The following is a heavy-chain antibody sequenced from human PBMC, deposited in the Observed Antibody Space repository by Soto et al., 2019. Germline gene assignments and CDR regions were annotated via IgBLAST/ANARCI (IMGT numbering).Heavy chain of an antibody. D-gene: IGHD2-8*01. CDR3: HTPHGRNAFDI. V-gene: IGHV3-15*01. CDR2: IKSIADGGTT. Sequence: RLSCATSGFTFSNAWMAWVRQAPGKGLEWVGRIKSIADGGTTNYAAPVKGRFSISRHDSENTLYLQMNSLRVEDTGIYYCHTPHGRNAFDIWGPGTVVTVSS. J-gene: IGHJ3*02. CDR1: GFTFSNAW.